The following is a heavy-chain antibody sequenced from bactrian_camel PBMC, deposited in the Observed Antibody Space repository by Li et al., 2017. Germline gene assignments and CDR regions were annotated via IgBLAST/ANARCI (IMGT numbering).Heavy chain of an antibody. CDR3: AADYDVKEGGALGNSFCIGVSI. D-gene: IGHD1*01. V-gene: IGHV3S53*01. Sequence: VQLVESGGGSVQTGGSLRLSCSSSGSISRSNAMGWFRQASGREREGVAALDSDGHTIYADSVKGRFTISKDNANNTLYLQMSSLKPEDTAMYYCAADYDVKEGGALGNSFCIGVSILGPGDPGHRL. CDR2: LDSDGHT. CDR1: GSISRSNA. J-gene: IGHJ4*01.